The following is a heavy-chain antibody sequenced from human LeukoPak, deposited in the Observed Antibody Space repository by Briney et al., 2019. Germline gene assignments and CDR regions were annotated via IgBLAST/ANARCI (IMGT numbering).Heavy chain of an antibody. CDR1: GFTFSTFA. J-gene: IGHJ4*02. V-gene: IGHV3-23*01. CDR3: ARDSRYFDWLFAGGFDY. D-gene: IGHD3-9*01. CDR2: IFPSGGEI. Sequence: GGSLRLSCAASGFTFSTFAMIWVRQPPGKGLEWVSSIFPSGGEIHYADSVRGRFTISRDNSKSTLSLQMNSLRAEDTAIYYCARDSRYFDWLFAGGFDYWGQGTLVTVSS.